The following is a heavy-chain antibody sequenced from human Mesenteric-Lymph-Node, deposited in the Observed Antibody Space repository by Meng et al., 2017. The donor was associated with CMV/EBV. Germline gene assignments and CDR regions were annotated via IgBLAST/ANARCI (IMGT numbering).Heavy chain of an antibody. J-gene: IGHJ4*02. CDR2: IYWDDDK. CDR3: AHKYCSGGSCSPFDY. Sequence: SGFSLTTNGVGVGWIRQHPGKALEWLAVIYWDDDKRYSPSLTSRLTLTKDTSKNQVVLTMTNMDPVDTGTYYCAHKYCSGGSCSPFDYWGPGTLVTVSS. D-gene: IGHD2-15*01. V-gene: IGHV2-5*02. CDR1: GFSLTTNGVG.